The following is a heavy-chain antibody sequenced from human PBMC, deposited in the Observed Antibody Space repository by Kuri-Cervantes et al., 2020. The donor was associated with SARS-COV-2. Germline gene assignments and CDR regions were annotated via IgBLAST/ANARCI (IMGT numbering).Heavy chain of an antibody. D-gene: IGHD6-19*01. J-gene: IGHJ4*02. V-gene: IGHV1-69*04. Sequence: SVKVSCKASGGTFSSYAISWVRQAPGQGLEWMGRIIPILGTANYAQKFQGRVTITADKSASTAYMELSSLGSEDTAVYYCARDKGGYRSGSIDYWGQGTLVTVSS. CDR2: IIPILGTA. CDR3: ARDKGGYRSGSIDY. CDR1: GGTFSSYA.